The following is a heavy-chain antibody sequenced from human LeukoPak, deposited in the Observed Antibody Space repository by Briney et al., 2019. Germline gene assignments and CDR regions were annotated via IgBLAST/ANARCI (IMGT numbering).Heavy chain of an antibody. D-gene: IGHD3-10*01. CDR2: IGYDGSNK. V-gene: IGHV3-30*02. CDR3: AKSNQALLWFGELSFDY. Sequence: TGGSLGLSGPASGLTFSSYGMNWVGQAPAKGLGGGAFIGYDGSNKYYADSVKGRFTISRDNSKNTLYLQMNSLRAEDTAVYYCAKSNQALLWFGELSFDYWGQGTLVTVSS. J-gene: IGHJ4*02. CDR1: GLTFSSYG.